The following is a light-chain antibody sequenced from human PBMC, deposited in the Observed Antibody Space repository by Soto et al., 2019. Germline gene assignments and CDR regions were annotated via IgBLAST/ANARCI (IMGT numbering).Light chain of an antibody. CDR2: YAS. Sequence: EIVLTQSPATLSLSPGDRATLSCRASQSVGNDLVWYHQKRGQAPRVLIYYASNRATGIPARFSGSGSGTDFIPTISGLEPEDFAFYYCQQRNSWPPTFGGGTRVEIK. J-gene: IGKJ4*01. CDR1: QSVGND. V-gene: IGKV3-11*01. CDR3: QQRNSWPPT.